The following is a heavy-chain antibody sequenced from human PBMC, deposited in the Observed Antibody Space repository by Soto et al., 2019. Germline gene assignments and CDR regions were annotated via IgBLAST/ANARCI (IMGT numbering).Heavy chain of an antibody. CDR2: IYYSGST. CDR3: SFHSYSWARNLFSP. D-gene: IGHD4-4*01. Sequence: SETLSLTCTVSGDSISSRNYYWVWIRLPKGKGLEWIGSIYYSGSTYYNPSLNSRVTISVDTSKNQFSLKLSSVTAADTAVYYFSFHSYSWARNLFSPSAQGYFVTVSS. V-gene: IGHV4-39*01. CDR1: GDSISSRNYY. J-gene: IGHJ5*01.